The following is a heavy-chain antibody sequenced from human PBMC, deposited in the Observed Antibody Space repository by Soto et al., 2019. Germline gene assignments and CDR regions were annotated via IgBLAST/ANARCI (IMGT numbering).Heavy chain of an antibody. CDR1: GYSFSTYW. J-gene: IGHJ4*02. V-gene: IGHV5-51*01. Sequence: PGESLKISCKASGYSFSTYWIGWVRQMPGKGLEWMGIIYPGDSDTRYSPSFQGQVTFSADKSTTSAYLQWSSLKASDTAIYFCARRARGNWAFDYWGQGTLVTVSS. CDR3: ARRARGNWAFDY. D-gene: IGHD3-16*01. CDR2: IYPGDSDT.